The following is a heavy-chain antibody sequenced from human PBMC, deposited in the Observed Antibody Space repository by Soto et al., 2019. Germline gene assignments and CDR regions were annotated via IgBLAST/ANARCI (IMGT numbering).Heavy chain of an antibody. V-gene: IGHV1-8*01. CDR1: GYTFTSYD. Sequence: QVQLVQSGAEVKKPGASVKVSCKASGYTFTSYDITWVRQATGQGLEWMGWMNPNSGNTGYAQKFQGRVPMTRNTSRSTADMELSSLRSEDTAVYYCARERSSGWYVDYWGQGTLVTVSS. CDR2: MNPNSGNT. D-gene: IGHD6-19*01. J-gene: IGHJ4*02. CDR3: ARERSSGWYVDY.